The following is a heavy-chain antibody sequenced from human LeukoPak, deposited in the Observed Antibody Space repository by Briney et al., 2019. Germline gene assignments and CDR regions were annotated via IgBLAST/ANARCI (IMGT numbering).Heavy chain of an antibody. V-gene: IGHV4-61*05. D-gene: IGHD3-22*01. CDR2: IFYSGST. Sequence: SETLSLICTVSGGSISSSSYYWGWIRQPPGKGLEWMGYIFYSGSTTYNPSLSSRLTISVDTSKNQFSLELSSVTAADTAVYYCARQGTSGSYLTGLDVWGQGTTVTVSS. CDR1: GGSISSSSYY. CDR3: ARQGTSGSYLTGLDV. J-gene: IGHJ6*02.